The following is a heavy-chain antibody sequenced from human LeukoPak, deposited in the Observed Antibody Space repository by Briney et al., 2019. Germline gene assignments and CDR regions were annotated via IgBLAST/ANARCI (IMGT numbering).Heavy chain of an antibody. V-gene: IGHV3-74*01. CDR3: ARFPYYYGSGTQRGFDY. CDR1: GFTFSSCD. Sequence: GGSLRLSCAASGFTFSSCDMNWVRQAPGKGLVWVSRINSDGSSTTYADSVKGRFTISRDNAKNTLYLQMNSLRAEDTAVYYCARFPYYYGSGTQRGFDYWGQGTLVTVSS. J-gene: IGHJ4*02. D-gene: IGHD3-10*01. CDR2: INSDGSST.